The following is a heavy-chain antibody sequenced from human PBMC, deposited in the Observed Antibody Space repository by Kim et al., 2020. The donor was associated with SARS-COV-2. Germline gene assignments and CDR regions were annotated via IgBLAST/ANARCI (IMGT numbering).Heavy chain of an antibody. Sequence: ASVKVSCKASGYTFTSYAIHWVRQAPGQRLEWMGWINAGNGNTKYSQKFQGRVTITRDTSASTAYMELRSLRFEDTAVYYCARVEPVVGVAISPWGQGTL. V-gene: IGHV1-3*01. CDR1: GYTFTSYA. CDR2: INAGNGNT. D-gene: IGHD3-3*01. J-gene: IGHJ4*02. CDR3: ARVEPVVGVAISP.